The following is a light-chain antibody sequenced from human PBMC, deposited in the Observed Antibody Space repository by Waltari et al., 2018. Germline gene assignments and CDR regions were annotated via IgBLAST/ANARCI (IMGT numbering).Light chain of an antibody. J-gene: IGKJ1*01. V-gene: IGKV3-20*01. Sequence: EIVLTQSPGTLSLSPGERATLSCRASQSVRNNYIAWYQQKPGQPPRLLIYHTSSGATGVPDRFSGSGSGTDFTLTIIKLEPEDSAVYYCQQYGASPETFGQGTKVEIK. CDR1: QSVRNNY. CDR3: QQYGASPET. CDR2: HTS.